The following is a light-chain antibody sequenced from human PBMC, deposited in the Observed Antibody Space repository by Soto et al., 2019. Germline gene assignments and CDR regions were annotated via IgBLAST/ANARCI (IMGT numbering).Light chain of an antibody. CDR2: LGS. J-gene: IGKJ2*01. CDR1: QSLLHSNGYNY. CDR3: MQALHTPMYT. Sequence: EIVMTQSPLSLPVTPGEPASISCRSTQSLLHSNGYNYLDWYLQKPGQSPQLLIYLGSNRAAGVPDRFSGSGAGTEFTLKISGVEAEDVGVYYCMQALHTPMYTCGQGTKLEMK. V-gene: IGKV2-28*01.